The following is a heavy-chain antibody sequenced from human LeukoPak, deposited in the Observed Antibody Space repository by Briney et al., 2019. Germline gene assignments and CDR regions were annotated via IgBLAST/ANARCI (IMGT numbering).Heavy chain of an antibody. D-gene: IGHD3-10*01. CDR3: ARSSGTYYYGSGSIDY. Sequence: ASVKVSCKASGGTFSSYAISWVRQAPGQGLEWMGGIIPIFGTANYAQKLQGRVTMTTDTSTSTAYMELRSLRSDDTAVYYCARSSGTYYYGSGSIDYWGQGTLVTVSS. J-gene: IGHJ4*02. CDR2: IIPIFGTA. V-gene: IGHV1-69*05. CDR1: GGTFSSYA.